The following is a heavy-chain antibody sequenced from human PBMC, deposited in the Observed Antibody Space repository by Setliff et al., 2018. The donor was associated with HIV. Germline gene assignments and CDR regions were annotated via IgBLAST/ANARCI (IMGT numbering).Heavy chain of an antibody. CDR3: ARAISAAGIAPFDF. J-gene: IGHJ4*02. D-gene: IGHD6-13*01. CDR1: GASISSHY. CDR2: IYFSGTT. V-gene: IGHV4-59*11. Sequence: SETLSLTCTVSGASISSHYWSWIRQPPGKGLEWIGYIYFSGTTNYNPSLKSRVTISVDTSKNQFSLNLNSVTAADTAVYYCARAISAAGIAPFDFWGQVTLVTVSS.